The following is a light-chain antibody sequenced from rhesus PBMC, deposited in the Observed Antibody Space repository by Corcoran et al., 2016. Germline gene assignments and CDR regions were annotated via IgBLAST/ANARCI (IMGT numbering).Light chain of an antibody. V-gene: IGKV1-43*01. CDR1: QGISTS. CDR2: AES. CDR3: LQQNSKPPT. Sequence: DIQMTQSPSSLSASAGDTVTITCRASQGISTSLNWYQQKPGNAPKRLVYAESSFESGVTSRVSGRVAGTEVTRTISSLQPKDFATYYCLQQNSKPPTFGQGTKGEIK. J-gene: IGKJ1*01.